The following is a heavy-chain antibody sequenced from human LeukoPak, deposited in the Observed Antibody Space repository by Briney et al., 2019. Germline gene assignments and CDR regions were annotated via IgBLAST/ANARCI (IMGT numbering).Heavy chain of an antibody. CDR2: IYSGGNT. CDR3: ARGNYYDSRGLDY. CDR1: GLTVSSNY. Sequence: AGSLRLSCAASGLTVSSNYMSWVRQAPGKGLEWVSIIYSGGNTYYADSVKGRFTISRDNSKNTLYLQMNSLRVEDTAVYYCARGNYYDSRGLDYWGQGTLVTVSS. J-gene: IGHJ4*02. D-gene: IGHD3-22*01. V-gene: IGHV3-66*02.